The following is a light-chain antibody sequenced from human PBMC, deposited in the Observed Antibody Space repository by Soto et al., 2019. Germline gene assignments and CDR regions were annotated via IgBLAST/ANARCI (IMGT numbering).Light chain of an antibody. V-gene: IGKV3-20*01. CDR2: GAS. CDR1: QSVRRNC. J-gene: IGKJ2*03. Sequence: IMLTQSPGTLSVSPGERATLSCRASQSVRRNCLAWYQQKPGQAPRLLIYGASNRATGIPDRFSGGGSGTDFTLTITRLEPEDFAVYYCHQYGGSPPHSFGQGTNLEIK. CDR3: HQYGGSPPHS.